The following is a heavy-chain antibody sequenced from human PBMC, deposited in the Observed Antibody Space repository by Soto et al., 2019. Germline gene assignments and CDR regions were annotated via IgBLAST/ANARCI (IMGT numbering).Heavy chain of an antibody. Sequence: VQLLESGGGLVQPGGSLRLACTASGFTFNHYAMTWVRQAPGRGLEWVASVSGRGGSKKYADSEKGRFIISRDNSNSTLYLQMDSLGGEDTAVYYCAKDSTVTTSLYFYYYGFDVWGQGTTVTVSS. V-gene: IGHV3-23*01. CDR3: AKDSTVTTSLYFYYYGFDV. J-gene: IGHJ6*01. D-gene: IGHD4-17*01. CDR2: VSGRGGSK. CDR1: GFTFNHYA.